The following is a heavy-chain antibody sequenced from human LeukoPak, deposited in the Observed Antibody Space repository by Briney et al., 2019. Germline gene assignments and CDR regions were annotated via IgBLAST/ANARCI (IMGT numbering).Heavy chain of an antibody. CDR2: ISSSSSYI. Sequence: GGSLGLSCAASGFTFSSYSMNWVCQAPGKGLEWVSSISSSSSYIYYADSVKGRFTISRDNAKNSLYLQMNSLRAEDTAVYYCARDTHPPYYFDYWGQGTLVTVSS. CDR1: GFTFSSYS. CDR3: ARDTHPPYYFDY. V-gene: IGHV3-21*01. J-gene: IGHJ4*02.